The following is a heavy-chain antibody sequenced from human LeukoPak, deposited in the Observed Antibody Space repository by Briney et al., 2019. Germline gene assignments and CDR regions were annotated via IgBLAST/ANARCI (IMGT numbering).Heavy chain of an antibody. CDR1: GGSISSYY. CDR2: IYYSGST. Sequence: SETLSLTCTVSGGSISSYYWSWIRQPPGKGLEWIGYIYYSGSTNYNPSLKSRVTISVDTSKNQFSLKLSSVTAADTAVYYCARLEQLAPDYWGQGTLVTVSS. V-gene: IGHV4-59*01. J-gene: IGHJ4*02. D-gene: IGHD6-13*01. CDR3: ARLEQLAPDY.